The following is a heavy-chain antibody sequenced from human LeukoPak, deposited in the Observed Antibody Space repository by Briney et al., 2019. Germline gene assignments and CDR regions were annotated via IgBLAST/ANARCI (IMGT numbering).Heavy chain of an antibody. CDR1: GLSFSNES. CDR3: ARGRSITLLRGVAMSDGFDI. D-gene: IGHD3-10*01. J-gene: IGHJ3*02. Sequence: GRTLVNPGKAEGLSFSNESRYRVCQAPGKGLEWVSFIDTSGSYIYYGDSVKGRVTISRDNAKNSLYLQMNGLRAEDTAVYYCARGRSITLLRGVAMSDGFDIWGQGAMVTVSS. CDR2: IDTSGSYI. V-gene: IGHV3-21*01.